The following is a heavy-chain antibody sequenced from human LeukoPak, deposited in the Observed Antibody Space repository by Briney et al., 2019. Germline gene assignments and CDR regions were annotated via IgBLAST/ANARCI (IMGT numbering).Heavy chain of an antibody. Sequence: GGSLRLSCAASGFTFSSYSMNWVRQAPGKGLEWVSCISSSSSTIYYADSVKGRFTISRDNAKNSLYLQMNSLRAEDTAVYYCARGRNYYDSTGGDYWGQGTLVTVSS. D-gene: IGHD3-22*01. J-gene: IGHJ4*02. V-gene: IGHV3-48*01. CDR2: ISSSSSTI. CDR3: ARGRNYYDSTGGDY. CDR1: GFTFSSYS.